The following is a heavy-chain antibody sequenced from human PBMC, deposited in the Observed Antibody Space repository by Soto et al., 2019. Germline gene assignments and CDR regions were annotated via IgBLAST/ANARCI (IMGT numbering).Heavy chain of an antibody. V-gene: IGHV2-70*04. CDR2: IDWDDDK. CDR3: ARIYYDILTGIYYFDY. CDR1: GFSLSTSGMR. D-gene: IGHD3-9*01. J-gene: IGHJ4*02. Sequence: SGPTLVNPTHTLTLTCTFSGFSLSTSGMRVSWIRQPPGKALEWLARIDWDDDKFYSTSLKTRLTISKDTSKNQVVLTMTNMDPVDTATYYCARIYYDILTGIYYFDYWGQGTLVTVSS.